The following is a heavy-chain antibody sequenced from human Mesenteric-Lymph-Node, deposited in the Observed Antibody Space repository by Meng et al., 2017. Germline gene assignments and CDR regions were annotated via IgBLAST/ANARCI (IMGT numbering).Heavy chain of an antibody. CDR2: IYHSGST. J-gene: IGHJ5*02. CDR1: GYSISSGYY. V-gene: IGHV4-38-2*02. CDR3: ARGGWNDKPIDP. Sequence: SETLSLTCTVSGYSISSGYYWGWIRQPPGKGLEWIGSIYHSGSTYYNPSLKSRVTISVDTSKNQFSLKLSSVTAADTAVYYCARGGWNDKPIDPWGQGTLVTVSS. D-gene: IGHD1-1*01.